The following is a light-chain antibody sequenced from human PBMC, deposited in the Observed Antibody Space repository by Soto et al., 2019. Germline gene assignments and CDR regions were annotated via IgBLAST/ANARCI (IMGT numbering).Light chain of an antibody. J-gene: IGKJ5*01. V-gene: IGKV1-5*01. CDR2: GAS. Sequence: DIQMTQSPSTLSASVGDRVTITCRASQSISRWLAWSQQKPGKAPQLLIYGASTLESGVPSRFSGSGSGTEFTLTISSLQPDDFATYLCQQYNSYPVTFAQGTRLEIK. CDR3: QQYNSYPVT. CDR1: QSISRW.